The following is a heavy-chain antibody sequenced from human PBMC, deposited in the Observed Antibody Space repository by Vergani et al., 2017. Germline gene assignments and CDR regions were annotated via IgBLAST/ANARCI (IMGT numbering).Heavy chain of an antibody. CDR3: AARHDYILHDVFDI. Sequence: QVQLVQSGAEVKKPGSSVKVSCKASGGTFSSYTISWVRQAPGQGLEWMGRIIPILGIANYAQKFQGRVTITADKSTSTAYMELSSLRDEDTAVYYCAARHDYILHDVFDIWGQGTMVTVSS. D-gene: IGHD4-11*01. CDR2: IIPILGIA. CDR1: GGTFSSYT. V-gene: IGHV1-69*02. J-gene: IGHJ3*02.